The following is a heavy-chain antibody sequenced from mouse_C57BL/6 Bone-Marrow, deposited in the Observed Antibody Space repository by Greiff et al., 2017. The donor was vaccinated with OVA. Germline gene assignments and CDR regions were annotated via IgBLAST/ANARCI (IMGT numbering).Heavy chain of an antibody. CDR3: AREGYGYGPWFAY. Sequence: QVHVKQSGAELARPGASVKLSCKASGYTFTSYGISWVKQRTGQGLEWIGEIYPRSGNTYYNEKFKGKATLTADKSSSTAYMELRSLTSEDSAVYFCAREGYGYGPWFAYWGQGTLVTVSA. V-gene: IGHV1-81*01. CDR2: IYPRSGNT. D-gene: IGHD2-2*01. CDR1: GYTFTSYG. J-gene: IGHJ3*01.